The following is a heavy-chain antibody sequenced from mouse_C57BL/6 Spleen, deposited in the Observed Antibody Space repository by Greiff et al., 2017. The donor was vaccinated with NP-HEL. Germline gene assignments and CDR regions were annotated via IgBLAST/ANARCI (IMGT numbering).Heavy chain of an antibody. CDR2: INPGSGGT. V-gene: IGHV1-54*01. CDR1: GYAFTNYL. Sequence: VQLQQSGAELVRPGTSVKVSCKASGYAFTNYLIEWVKQRPGQGLEWIGVINPGSGGTNYNEKFKGKATLTADKSSSTAYMQLSSLTSEDSAVYFCARSNYYGSRDYFDYWGQGTTLTVSS. CDR3: ARSNYYGSRDYFDY. J-gene: IGHJ2*01. D-gene: IGHD1-1*01.